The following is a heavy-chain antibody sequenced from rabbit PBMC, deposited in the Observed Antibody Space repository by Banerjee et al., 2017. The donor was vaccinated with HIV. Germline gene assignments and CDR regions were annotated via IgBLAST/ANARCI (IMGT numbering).Heavy chain of an antibody. Sequence: QSLEESGGGLVQPEGSLALTCKASGFTISSSYYIGWVRQAPGKGLEWIACIVAGSNGDTYYASWAKGRFTISKTSSTTVTLQLTSLTVADTATYFCARELSGYAGTFNLWGPGTLVTVS. CDR3: ARELSGYAGTFNL. V-gene: IGHV1S40*01. CDR1: GFTISSSYY. CDR2: IVAGSNGDT. J-gene: IGHJ4*01. D-gene: IGHD4-2*01.